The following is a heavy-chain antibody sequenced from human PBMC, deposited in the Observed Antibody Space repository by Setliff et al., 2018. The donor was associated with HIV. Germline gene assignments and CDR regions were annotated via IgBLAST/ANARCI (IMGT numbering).Heavy chain of an antibody. CDR3: AREATYYYDGSGYYYFDY. CDR1: GYSVNSDYL. V-gene: IGHV4-38-2*02. Sequence: PSETLSLTCTVSGYSVNSDYLWCWIRQPPGKGLEWIGSVYHSGSTYYNPSLKSRITISVDTSKNQFSLKLSSVTAADTAVYYCAREATYYYDGSGYYYFDYWGRGTLVTVSS. D-gene: IGHD3-22*01. J-gene: IGHJ4*02. CDR2: VYHSGST.